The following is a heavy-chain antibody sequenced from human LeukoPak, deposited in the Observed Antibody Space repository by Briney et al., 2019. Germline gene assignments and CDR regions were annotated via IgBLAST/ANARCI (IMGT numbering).Heavy chain of an antibody. CDR2: INHSGST. CDR1: GGSFSGYY. V-gene: IGHV4-34*01. Sequence: SEALSLTCAVYGGSFSGYYWSWLRQPPGKGLEWIGEINHSGSTNCDPSLKSRATIAVDTSKNQFSLKLSSVTAADTAVYYWARVPVGYGYSFHYYYGMDVWGQGTTVTVSS. J-gene: IGHJ6*02. CDR3: ARVPVGYGYSFHYYYGMDV. D-gene: IGHD3-22*01.